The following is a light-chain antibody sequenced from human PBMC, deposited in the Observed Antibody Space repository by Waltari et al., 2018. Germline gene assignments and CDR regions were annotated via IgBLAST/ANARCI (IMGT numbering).Light chain of an antibody. Sequence: QSVLTQPPSASGSPGQSVTISCSGTNSDIGTYNYVSWFQQHPGRAPKLLIYEVNKRPSGCPERFSGSKSYNRASLTVSGLQADDEAVYHCSSYAGSNTLVFGGGTRLTVL. CDR2: EVN. CDR3: SSYAGSNTLV. CDR1: NSDIGTYNY. V-gene: IGLV2-8*01. J-gene: IGLJ2*01.